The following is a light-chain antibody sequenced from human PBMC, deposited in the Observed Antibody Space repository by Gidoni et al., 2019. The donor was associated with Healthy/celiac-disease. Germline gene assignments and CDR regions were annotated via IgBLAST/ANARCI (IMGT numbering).Light chain of an antibody. J-gene: IGLJ3*02. CDR3: LLSYSGARV. V-gene: IGLV7-46*01. CDR2: DTS. CDR1: TGAVTSGHY. Sequence: QAVVTQEPSLTVSPGGTVTLTCASSTGAVTSGHYPYWFQQKPGQAPRTLIDDTSNKHSWTPARFSGSLLGGKAALTLSGAQPEDEAEYYCLLSYSGARVFGGGTKLTVL.